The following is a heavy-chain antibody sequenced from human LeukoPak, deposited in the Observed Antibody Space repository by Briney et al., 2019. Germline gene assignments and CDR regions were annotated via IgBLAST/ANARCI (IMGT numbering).Heavy chain of an antibody. D-gene: IGHD6-19*01. J-gene: IGHJ4*02. CDR1: GYTFTSYA. CDR2: INAGNGNT. CDR3: ARDGRRIAVADY. Sequence: ASVKVSCKASGYTFTSYAMHWVRQAPGQRLEWMGWINAGNGNTKYSQKFQGRVTIIRDTSASTAYMELSSLRSEDTAVYYCARDGRRIAVADYWGQGTLVTVSS. V-gene: IGHV1-3*01.